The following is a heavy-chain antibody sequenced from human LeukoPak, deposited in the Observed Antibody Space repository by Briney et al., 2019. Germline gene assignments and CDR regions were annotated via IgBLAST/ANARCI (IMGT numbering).Heavy chain of an antibody. Sequence: GGSLRLSCAASGFTFSSYEMNWVRQAPGKGLEWVSYISSSGSTIYYADSVKGRFTISRDNAKNSLYLQMNSLRAEDTAVYYCAGDPKGGYDSSIDYWGQGTLVTVSS. CDR1: GFTFSSYE. CDR3: AGDPKGGYDSSIDY. V-gene: IGHV3-48*03. D-gene: IGHD3-22*01. CDR2: ISSSGSTI. J-gene: IGHJ4*02.